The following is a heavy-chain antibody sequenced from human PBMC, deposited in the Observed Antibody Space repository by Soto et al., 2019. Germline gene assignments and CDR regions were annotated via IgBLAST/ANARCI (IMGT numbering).Heavy chain of an antibody. CDR2: IYATGTT. D-gene: IGHD1-1*01. CDR1: GASISGFY. Sequence: PSETLSLTCTVSGASISGFYWSWIRKSTGKGLEWIGRIYATGTTDYNPSLKSRVMMSVDTSKKQFSLKLRSVTAADTAVYYCVRDGTKTLRDWFDPWGQGISVTVSS. V-gene: IGHV4-4*07. CDR3: VRDGTKTLRDWFDP. J-gene: IGHJ5*02.